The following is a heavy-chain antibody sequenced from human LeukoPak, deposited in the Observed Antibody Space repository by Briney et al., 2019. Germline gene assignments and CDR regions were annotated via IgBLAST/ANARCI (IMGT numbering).Heavy chain of an antibody. CDR3: ARDLGYCTNGVCYAYHFDY. CDR2: ISCSSSYI. CDR1: GFIFSSYS. J-gene: IGHJ4*02. D-gene: IGHD2-8*01. V-gene: IGHV3-21*01. Sequence: PGGSLRLSCAASGFIFSSYSMDWVRQAPGKGLEWVSCISCSSSYIYYADSVKGRFTISRNNAKNSLYLQMNSRRDEDTAVYYCARDLGYCTNGVCYAYHFDYWGQGTLVTVSS.